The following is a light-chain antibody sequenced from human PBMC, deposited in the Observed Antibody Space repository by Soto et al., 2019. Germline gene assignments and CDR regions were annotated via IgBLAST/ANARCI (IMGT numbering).Light chain of an antibody. J-gene: IGLJ3*02. V-gene: IGLV3-21*02. CDR1: IGSKT. Sequence: SYELTQPPSVSVAPGQTARITCGIGSKTVHWYQQKPGQAPVLVVYDDSDRPSGIPERFSGSNSGNTATLTISRVEAGDEADYYCQVWDSSSDHWVFGGGTKVTVL. CDR2: DDS. CDR3: QVWDSSSDHWV.